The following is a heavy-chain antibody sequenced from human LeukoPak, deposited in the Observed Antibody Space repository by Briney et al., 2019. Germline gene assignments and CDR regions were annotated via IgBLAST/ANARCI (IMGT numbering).Heavy chain of an antibody. J-gene: IGHJ3*02. CDR3: AKDRIAVAGPDAFDI. CDR2: ISGSGGGT. D-gene: IGHD6-19*01. V-gene: IGHV3-23*01. Sequence: GGSLRLSCAASGFTFSTYAMSWVRQAAGKGLEWVSLISGSGGGTYYADSVKGRFTISRDNSKNTLYLQMNSLRAEDTAVYYCAKDRIAVAGPDAFDIWGQGTMVTVSS. CDR1: GFTFSTYA.